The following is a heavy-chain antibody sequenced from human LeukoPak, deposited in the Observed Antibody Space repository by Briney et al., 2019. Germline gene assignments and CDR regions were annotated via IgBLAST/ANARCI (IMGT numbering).Heavy chain of an antibody. CDR2: ISSSSSYI. Sequence: GGSLRFSCAASGFTFSSYSMNWVRQAPGKGLEWVSSISSSSSYIYYADSVKGRFTISRDNAKNSLYLQMNSLRAEDTAVYYCARGSEWELLSCDYWGQGTLVTVSS. CDR3: ARGSEWELLSCDY. J-gene: IGHJ4*02. D-gene: IGHD1-26*01. V-gene: IGHV3-21*06. CDR1: GFTFSSYS.